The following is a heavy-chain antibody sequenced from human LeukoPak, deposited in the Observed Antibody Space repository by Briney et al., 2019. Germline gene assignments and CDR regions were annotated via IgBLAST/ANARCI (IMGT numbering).Heavy chain of an antibody. J-gene: IGHJ4*02. CDR2: INEDGSEK. V-gene: IGHV3-7*01. Sequence: GGSLRLSCAASGFTFTSFWMRWIRQPPGKGLEWLANINEDGSEKNYVASVMGRFTISRDNAKNSLSLQMNSLRAEDTAVYYCTREPSPTYYYDSSGYYLDYWGQGTLVTVSS. D-gene: IGHD3-22*01. CDR3: TREPSPTYYYDSSGYYLDY. CDR1: GFTFTSFW.